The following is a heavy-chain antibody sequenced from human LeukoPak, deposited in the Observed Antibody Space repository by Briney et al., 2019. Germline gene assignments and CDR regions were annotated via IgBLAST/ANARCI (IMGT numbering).Heavy chain of an antibody. CDR2: ISDSGHRT. CDR1: TFSFRNFA. D-gene: IGHD1-26*01. V-gene: IGHV3-23*01. J-gene: IGHJ3*02. CDR3: ARKKWEPASNDAFDI. Sequence: GGSLRLSCAASTFSFRNFAMSWVRLAPGKGLEWVSGISDSGHRTDYADSVEGRLTISRDNSKNTLYLQMDSLRAEDTALYYCARKKWEPASNDAFDIWGQGTMVTVSS.